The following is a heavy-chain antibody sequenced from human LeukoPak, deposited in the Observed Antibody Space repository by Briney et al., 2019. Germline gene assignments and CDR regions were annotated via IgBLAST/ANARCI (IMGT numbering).Heavy chain of an antibody. Sequence: GGSLRLSCAASGFTFSYYGMHWVRQAPGKGLEWVAVAYHDGWRGVSDKYYVDSVEGRFTISRDNSKNTLYLQMNSLRAEDTAVYYCAKSEVVVAARYYYYYGMDVWGQGTTVTVSS. V-gene: IGHV3-30*02. D-gene: IGHD2-15*01. J-gene: IGHJ6*02. CDR2: AYHDGWRGVSDK. CDR3: AKSEVVVAARYYYYYGMDV. CDR1: GFTFSYYG.